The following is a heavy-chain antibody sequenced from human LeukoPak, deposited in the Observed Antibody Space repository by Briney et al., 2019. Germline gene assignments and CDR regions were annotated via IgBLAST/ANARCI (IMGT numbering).Heavy chain of an antibody. V-gene: IGHV3-53*01. CDR3: ASGIAAADPYYFDY. Sequence: GGSLRLSCAASGFTVSSNYMSWVRQAPEKGLEWVSVIYSGGSTYYADSVKGRFTISRDNSKNTLYLQMNSLRAEDTAVYYCASGIAAADPYYFDYWGQGTLVTVSS. CDR2: IYSGGST. CDR1: GFTVSSNY. D-gene: IGHD6-13*01. J-gene: IGHJ4*02.